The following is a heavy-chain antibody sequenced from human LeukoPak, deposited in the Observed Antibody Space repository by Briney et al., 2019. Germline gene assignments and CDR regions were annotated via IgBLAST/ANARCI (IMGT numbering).Heavy chain of an antibody. Sequence: PSETLSLTCTVSGGSISSYYWSWIRQPPGKGLEWLGYIYYSGSTNYNPSLKSRVTISVDTSKNQFSLKLSSVTAADTAVYYCAREGSMTARPFVSIDYWGQGTLVTISS. V-gene: IGHV4-59*12. CDR3: AREGSMTARPFVSIDY. CDR2: IYYSGST. J-gene: IGHJ4*02. D-gene: IGHD6-6*01. CDR1: GGSISSYY.